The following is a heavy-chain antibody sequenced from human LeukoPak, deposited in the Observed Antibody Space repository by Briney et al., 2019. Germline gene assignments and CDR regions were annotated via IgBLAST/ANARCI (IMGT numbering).Heavy chain of an antibody. CDR2: IYYSWST. D-gene: IGHD1-26*01. V-gene: IGHV4-59*01. CDR3: ARGPEWELLDDAFDI. J-gene: IGHJ3*02. Sequence: TSETLSLTCTVSGGSISSYYWSWIRQPPGKGLEWIGYIYYSWSTNYNPSLKSRVTISVDTSKNQFSLKLSSVTAADTAVYYCARGPEWELLDDAFDIWGQGTMVTVSS. CDR1: GGSISSYY.